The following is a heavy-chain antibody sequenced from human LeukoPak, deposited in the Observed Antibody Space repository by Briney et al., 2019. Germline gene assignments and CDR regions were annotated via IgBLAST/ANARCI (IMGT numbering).Heavy chain of an antibody. CDR1: GFTVSSNY. CDR3: ARARGGYYLDY. D-gene: IGHD3-22*01. V-gene: IGHV3-66*01. J-gene: IGHJ4*02. CDR2: IYSGGST. Sequence: GGSLRLSCAASGFTVSSNYMNWVRQAPGKGLEWVSVIYSGGSTYYADSVKGRLTISRDNSKNTLYLQMNSLRAEDTAVYYCARARGGYYLDYWGQGTLVTVSS.